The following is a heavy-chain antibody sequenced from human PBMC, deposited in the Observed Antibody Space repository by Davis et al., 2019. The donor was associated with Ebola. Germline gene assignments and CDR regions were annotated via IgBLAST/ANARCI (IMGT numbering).Heavy chain of an antibody. Sequence: GESLKISCAASGFTFSDYKMNWVRQAPGKGLEWISYISRGGKTIYYADSVKGRFTLSSDNAKDSLYLQMNSLRAEDTAVYYCARDSLRDGYPELDYWGQGTLVTVSS. J-gene: IGHJ4*02. CDR2: ISRGGKTI. CDR1: GFTFSDYK. V-gene: IGHV3-48*03. D-gene: IGHD5-24*01. CDR3: ARDSLRDGYPELDY.